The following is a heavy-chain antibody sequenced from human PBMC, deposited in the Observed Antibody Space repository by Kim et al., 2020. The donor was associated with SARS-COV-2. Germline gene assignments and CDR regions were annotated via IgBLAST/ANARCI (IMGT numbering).Heavy chain of an antibody. Sequence: ASVKVSCKASGYTFDTYPMTWLRQAPGQGLEWMGWLNTNTGNPTYAQGFTGRFALSLDTSVSTAYLQITSLEAENTAVYYCASENMATFGARFDYWGQGTLVTVSS. D-gene: IGHD3-16*01. CDR2: LNTNTGNP. CDR3: ASENMATFGARFDY. CDR1: GYTFDTYP. J-gene: IGHJ4*02. V-gene: IGHV7-4-1*02.